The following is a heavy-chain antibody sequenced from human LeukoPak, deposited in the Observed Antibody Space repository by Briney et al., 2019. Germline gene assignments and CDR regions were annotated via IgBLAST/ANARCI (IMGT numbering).Heavy chain of an antibody. V-gene: IGHV4-59*01. CDR1: GGSIGSDF. CDR2: INYSGSS. CDR3: ARVSHWFDS. Sequence: PSETLSLTCTVSGGSIGSDFWSWIRQPPGKGLEWVGFINYSGSSNYYPSLKSRVTMSVDTSKNQFSLKLSSVTAGGTTVYYCARVSHWFDSWGQGTLVTVSS. J-gene: IGHJ5*01.